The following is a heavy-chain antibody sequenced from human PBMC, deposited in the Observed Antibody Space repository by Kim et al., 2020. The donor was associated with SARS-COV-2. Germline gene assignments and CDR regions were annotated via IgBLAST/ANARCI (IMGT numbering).Heavy chain of an antibody. CDR3: ARDGGGLLWFGEPFDPILFFDY. CDR2: ISYDGSNK. D-gene: IGHD3-10*01. J-gene: IGHJ4*02. V-gene: IGHV3-30*04. CDR1: GFTFSSYA. Sequence: GGSLRLSCAASGFTFSSYAMHWVRQAPGKGLEWVAVISYDGSNKYYADSVKGRFTISRDNSKNTLYLQMNSLRAEDTAVYYCARDGGGLLWFGEPFDPILFFDYWGQGTLVTVSS.